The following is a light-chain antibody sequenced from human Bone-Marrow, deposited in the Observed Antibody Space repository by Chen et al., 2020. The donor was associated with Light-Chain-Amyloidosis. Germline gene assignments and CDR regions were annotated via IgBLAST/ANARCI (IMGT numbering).Light chain of an antibody. J-gene: IGLJ3*02. Sequence: NFMLTQPHSVSESPGKTVIISCTRSSGTIATNYVQWYPQRPGSSPTTVIYEDDQRPSGVPDRFSGSMDRSSNSASPTLSGLKTEDEADYYCQSYQGSSQGVFGGGTKLTVL. CDR1: SGTIATNY. CDR3: QSYQGSSQGV. V-gene: IGLV6-57*01. CDR2: EDD.